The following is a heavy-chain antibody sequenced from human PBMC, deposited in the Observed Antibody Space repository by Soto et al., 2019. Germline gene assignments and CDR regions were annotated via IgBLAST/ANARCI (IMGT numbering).Heavy chain of an antibody. CDR2: IDPSDSYT. J-gene: IGHJ6*02. D-gene: IGHD5-12*01. CDR1: GYSFTSYW. V-gene: IGHV5-10-1*01. Sequence: GESLKISCKGSGYSFTSYWISWVRQMPGKGLEWMGRIDPSDSYTNYSPSFQGHVTISADKSISTAYLQWSSLRASDTAMYYCARTRIVATTYYYYGMDVWGQGTTVSVSS. CDR3: ARTRIVATTYYYYGMDV.